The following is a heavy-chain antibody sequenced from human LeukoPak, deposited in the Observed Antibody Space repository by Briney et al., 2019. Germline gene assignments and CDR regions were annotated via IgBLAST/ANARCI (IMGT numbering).Heavy chain of an antibody. D-gene: IGHD3-10*01. J-gene: IGHJ5*02. Sequence: SSVKVSCKASGYTFTRYGISWVRQAPGQGREWMGWISAYNGNTNYAPKLQGRVTMTTDTSTSTAYMELRSLRSDDTAVYYCARHPMVRGPWFDTWGQGTLVTVSS. V-gene: IGHV1-18*01. CDR3: ARHPMVRGPWFDT. CDR2: ISAYNGNT. CDR1: GYTFTRYG.